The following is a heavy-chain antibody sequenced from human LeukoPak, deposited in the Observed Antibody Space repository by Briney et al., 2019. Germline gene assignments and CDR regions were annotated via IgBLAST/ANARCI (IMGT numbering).Heavy chain of an antibody. V-gene: IGHV3-9*01. D-gene: IGHD3-3*01. CDR3: AKDGAFDFWSGSDDAFDI. J-gene: IGHJ3*02. Sequence: GGSLRLSCAASGFTFSRFWIYWVRHAPGKGLVWVSGISWNSGSIGYADSVKGRFTISRDNAKNSLYPQMNSLRAEDTALYYCAKDGAFDFWSGSDDAFDIWGQGTMVTVSS. CDR2: ISWNSGSI. CDR1: GFTFSRFW.